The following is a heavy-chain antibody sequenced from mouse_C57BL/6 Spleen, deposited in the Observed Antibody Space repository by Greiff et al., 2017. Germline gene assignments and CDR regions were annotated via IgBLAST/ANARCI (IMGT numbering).Heavy chain of an antibody. J-gene: IGHJ2*01. Sequence: VQLQQSGAELVRPGASVKLSCKASGYTFTSYGIRWVKQRTGQGLEWIGEIYPSSGNTYYNEKFKGKATLTADKSSNTAYMQLRSLTSEDSAVYFFAGSTYDYDYFDYWGQGTTLTVSS. CDR3: AGSTYDYDYFDY. D-gene: IGHD2-4*01. CDR2: IYPSSGNT. V-gene: IGHV1-81*01. CDR1: GYTFTSYG.